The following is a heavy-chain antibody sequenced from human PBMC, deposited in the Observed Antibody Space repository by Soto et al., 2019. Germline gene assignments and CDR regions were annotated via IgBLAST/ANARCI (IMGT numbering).Heavy chain of an antibody. J-gene: IGHJ4*02. CDR3: ATTGIPAAVD. CDR2: INHSGST. Sequence: QVQLQQWGAGLLKPSETLSLTCAVYGGSFSGYYWSWIRQPPGKGLEWIGEINHSGSTNYKPSLKSRVTISVDTSKNQFSLKLSSVTAADTAVYYCATTGIPAAVDWGQGTLVTVSS. V-gene: IGHV4-34*01. CDR1: GGSFSGYY. D-gene: IGHD6-13*01.